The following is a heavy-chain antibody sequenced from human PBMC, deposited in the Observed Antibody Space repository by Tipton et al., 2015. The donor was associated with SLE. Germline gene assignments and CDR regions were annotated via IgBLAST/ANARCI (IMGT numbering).Heavy chain of an antibody. CDR3: AGLIAADNIYAFEI. CDR1: GFTVSSKY. V-gene: IGHV3-66*04. D-gene: IGHD6-6*01. Sequence: GSLRLSCAASGFTVSSKYMSWVRQAPGKGLQWVSVIYSGGGTYYADSVKGRFTISRDNSKNTLYLQMNSLRAEDTAVYYCAGLIAADNIYAFEIWGQGTMVTVSS. CDR2: IYSGGGT. J-gene: IGHJ3*02.